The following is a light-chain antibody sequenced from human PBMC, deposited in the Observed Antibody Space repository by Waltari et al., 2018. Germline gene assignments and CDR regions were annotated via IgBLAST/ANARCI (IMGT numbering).Light chain of an antibody. CDR2: WAS. V-gene: IGKV4-1*01. Sequence: DIVMTQSPDSLAVSLGERATVNCKSSQSVLYSSNNKNYLAWYHQKAGQPPKLLIAWASTRESGVPDRFSGSGSGTNFTLTISSLHAEDVAVYYCQQYYNTPYTFGQGTKLEIK. CDR1: QSVLYSSNNKNY. CDR3: QQYYNTPYT. J-gene: IGKJ2*01.